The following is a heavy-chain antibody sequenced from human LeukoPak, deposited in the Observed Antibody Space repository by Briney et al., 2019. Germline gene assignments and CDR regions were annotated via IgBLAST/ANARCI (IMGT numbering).Heavy chain of an antibody. J-gene: IGHJ4*02. V-gene: IGHV4-30-4*01. Sequence: SETLSLTCTVSGGSISSGDYYWSWIRQPPGKGLEWIGYIYYSGSTYYNPSLKSRVTISVDTSKNQFSLKLSSVTAADTAVYYCARTHSGYDYRYFDYWGQGTLVTVSP. CDR3: ARTHSGYDYRYFDY. D-gene: IGHD5-12*01. CDR2: IYYSGST. CDR1: GGSISSGDYY.